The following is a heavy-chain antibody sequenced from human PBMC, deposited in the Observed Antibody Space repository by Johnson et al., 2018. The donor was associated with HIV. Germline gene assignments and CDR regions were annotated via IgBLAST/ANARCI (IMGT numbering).Heavy chain of an antibody. V-gene: IGHV3-9*01. D-gene: IGHD3-3*01. CDR2: ISWNGGST. CDR1: GFTFDDYA. Sequence: VQLVESGGGLVQPGRSLRLSCAASGFTFDDYAMHWVRQAPGKGLEWVSGISWNGGSTGYADSVKGRFTISRDNAKNSLYLQMNSLRAEDTALYYCAREGRSHAFDLWGQGTMVTVSS. J-gene: IGHJ3*01. CDR3: AREGRSHAFDL.